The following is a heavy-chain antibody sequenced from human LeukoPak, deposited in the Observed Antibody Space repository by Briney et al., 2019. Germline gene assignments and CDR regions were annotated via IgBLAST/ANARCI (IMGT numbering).Heavy chain of an antibody. J-gene: IGHJ4*02. D-gene: IGHD4-17*01. CDR3: ARGPNYGDYSLAYFDY. V-gene: IGHV3-66*01. CDR1: GFTVSSNY. CDR2: IYSGGST. Sequence: GGSLRLSCAASGFTVSSNYMSWVRQAPGKGLEWVSVIYSGGSTYYADSAKGRFTISRDNSKNTLYLQMNSLRAEDTAVYYCARGPNYGDYSLAYFDYWGQGTLVTVSS.